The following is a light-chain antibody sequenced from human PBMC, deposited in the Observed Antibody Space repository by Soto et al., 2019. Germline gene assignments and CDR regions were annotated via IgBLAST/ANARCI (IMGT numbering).Light chain of an antibody. Sequence: EVVLTQSPVTLSLSPGERATLSCRASQSFRGLLAWYQQKPGQAPRLLIYDAYNRATGIPPRLSGSGSGTDFTLTISSLEPEASAVYYCQQRHMWPITFGQGTRLEIK. CDR1: QSFRGL. J-gene: IGKJ5*01. CDR3: QQRHMWPIT. V-gene: IGKV3-11*01. CDR2: DAY.